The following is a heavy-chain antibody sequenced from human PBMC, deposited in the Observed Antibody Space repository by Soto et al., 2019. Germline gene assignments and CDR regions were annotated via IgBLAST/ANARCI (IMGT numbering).Heavy chain of an antibody. CDR2: ISGSGDTT. V-gene: IGHV3-23*01. CDR3: AKGHPGGSCYSGLDC. D-gene: IGHD2-15*01. CDR1: GFTFSSYS. Sequence: PVGSLRLSCAASGFTFSSYSMNWVRQAPGKGLEWVLCISGSGDTTYYADSVKGRFTISRDTSKNTVYLQMNSLRADDTAVYYCAKGHPGGSCYSGLDCWGQGTLVTVSS. J-gene: IGHJ4*02.